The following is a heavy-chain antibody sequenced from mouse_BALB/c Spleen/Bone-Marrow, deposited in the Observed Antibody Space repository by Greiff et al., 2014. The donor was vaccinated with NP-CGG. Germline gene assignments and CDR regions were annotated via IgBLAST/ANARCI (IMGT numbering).Heavy chain of an antibody. Sequence: QVTLKECGAELVKPGASVKPSCKASGYTFTSYWMHWVKQRPGQGLEWIGEINPSNGRTNYNEKFKSKATLTVDKSSSTAYMQLSSLTSEDSAVYYCARYATATYWFAYWGQGTLVTVSA. J-gene: IGHJ3*01. D-gene: IGHD1-2*01. CDR2: INPSNGRT. CDR1: GYTFTSYW. CDR3: ARYATATYWFAY. V-gene: IGHV1S81*02.